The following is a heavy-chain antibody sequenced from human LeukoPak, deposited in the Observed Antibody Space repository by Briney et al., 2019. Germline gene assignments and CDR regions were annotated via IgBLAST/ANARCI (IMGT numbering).Heavy chain of an antibody. CDR1: GFTFSTFA. V-gene: IGHV3-23*01. J-gene: IGHJ4*02. D-gene: IGHD3-3*01. CDR2: IFPSGGEI. CDR3: ARDRGMPEAYYTDY. Sequence: GGSLRLSCEASGFTFSTFAMIWVRQPPGKGLEWVSSIFPSGGEIHYADSVRGRFTISRDNSKSTLSLQMNSLRAEDTAVYYCARDRGMPEAYYTDYWGQGTLVTVSS.